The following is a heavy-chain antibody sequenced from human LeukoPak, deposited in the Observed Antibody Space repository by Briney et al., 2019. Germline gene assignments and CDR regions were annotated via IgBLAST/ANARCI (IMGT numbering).Heavy chain of an antibody. Sequence: GQSLRLSCAASGFTFSSYAMNWVRQAPGKGLEWVGRIKSKAHGGTTDYAAPVKGRFTISRDDSKNTLYLQMNSLKTEDTAVYYCWDTNWNGDWDYWGQGTLVTVSS. D-gene: IGHD1-1*01. CDR1: GFTFSSYA. J-gene: IGHJ4*02. CDR2: IKSKAHGGTT. V-gene: IGHV3-15*01. CDR3: WDTNWNGDWDY.